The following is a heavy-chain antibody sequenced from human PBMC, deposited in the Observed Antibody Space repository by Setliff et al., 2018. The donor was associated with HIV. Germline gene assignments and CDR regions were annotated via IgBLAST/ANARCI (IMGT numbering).Heavy chain of an antibody. CDR1: GGSIRGSSSY. V-gene: IGHV4-39*01. D-gene: IGHD2-15*01. J-gene: IGHJ4*02. CDR3: ARVVDADYLDY. CDR2: IYYSGST. Sequence: PSETLSLTCTVSGGSIRGSSSYWGWIRQPPGKGLEWIGIIYYSGSTYYKPSLKSRVTISVDTSKNQFSLKLNSVTAADTAMYYCARVVDADYLDYWGQGTPVTVSS.